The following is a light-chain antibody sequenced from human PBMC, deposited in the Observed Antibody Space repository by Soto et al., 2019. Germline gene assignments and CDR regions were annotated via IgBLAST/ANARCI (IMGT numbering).Light chain of an antibody. V-gene: IGLV2-8*01. J-gene: IGLJ2*01. Sequence: QSVLTQPPSASGSPGQSVTISCIGTSSDVGGYNYVSWYQQHPGKAPKLMIYEVSKRPLGVPDRFSGSKSGNTASLTVSGLQAEDEADYYCSSYAASNNVGVFGGGTKLTVL. CDR1: SSDVGGYNY. CDR3: SSYAASNNVGV. CDR2: EVS.